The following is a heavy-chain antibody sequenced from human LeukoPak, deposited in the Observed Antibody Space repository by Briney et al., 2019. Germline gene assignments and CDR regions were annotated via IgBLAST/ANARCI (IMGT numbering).Heavy chain of an antibody. Sequence: ASVKVSCKASGYTFNGYYIHWVRQVPGQGLEWMGWISLYSGGTAYALNVQGRVTMTRDTSISAAYMEMSRLTSDDTAVYYCAREEEVSSSSYFDYWGQGTLVTVSS. D-gene: IGHD6-6*01. V-gene: IGHV1-2*02. CDR2: ISLYSGGT. CDR3: AREEEVSSSSYFDY. CDR1: GYTFNGYY. J-gene: IGHJ4*02.